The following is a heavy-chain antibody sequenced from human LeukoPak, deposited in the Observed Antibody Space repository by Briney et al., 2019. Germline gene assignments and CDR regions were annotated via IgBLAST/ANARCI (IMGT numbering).Heavy chain of an antibody. D-gene: IGHD1-14*01. CDR2: IGPTGSDR. Sequence: PGGSLRLSCTASGLTFSTSGFNWVRQATGKGLERVASIGPTGSDRYHADSIKGRFTISRDDANNFLYLQMNSLRAEDTAVYYCATETNGRHYDYWGQGTLLTVSS. CDR3: ATETNGRHYDY. CDR1: GLTFSTSG. J-gene: IGHJ4*02. V-gene: IGHV3-21*06.